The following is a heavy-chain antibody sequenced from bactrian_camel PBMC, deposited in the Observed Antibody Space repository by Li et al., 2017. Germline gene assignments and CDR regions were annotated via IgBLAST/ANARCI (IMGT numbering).Heavy chain of an antibody. CDR2: VDSAGIAT. J-gene: IGHJ4*01. CDR3: VRDSGRTV. D-gene: IGHD2*01. CDR1: GFTFSSYW. V-gene: IGHV3S1*01. Sequence: HVQLVESGGGLVQPGGSLRLSCAASGFTFSSYWMYRVRQAPGKGLEWVSTVDSAGIATYYVDSVKGRFTISRDNAKNTLYLQLNSLKSDDTGGYYCVRDSGRTVWGQGTQVTVS.